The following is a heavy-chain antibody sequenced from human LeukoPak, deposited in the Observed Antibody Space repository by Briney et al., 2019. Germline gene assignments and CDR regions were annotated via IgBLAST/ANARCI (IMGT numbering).Heavy chain of an antibody. V-gene: IGHV1-46*01. J-gene: IGHJ4*02. Sequence: GASVKVSCKASRYTSTSHLIHWVRQAPGQGLEWMGRINPSNDDTHYAQRFQGRVTMTRDTSTSTVYMELSRLRSEDTAVYYCARDTPQAIAAAGTGDGDYWGQGTLVTVSS. D-gene: IGHD6-13*01. CDR2: INPSNDDT. CDR3: ARDTPQAIAAAGTGDGDY. CDR1: RYTSTSHL.